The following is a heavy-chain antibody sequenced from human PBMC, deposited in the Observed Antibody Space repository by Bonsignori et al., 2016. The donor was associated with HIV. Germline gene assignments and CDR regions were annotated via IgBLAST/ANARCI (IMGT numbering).Heavy chain of an antibody. J-gene: IGHJ4*02. CDR2: IYGSVST. D-gene: IGHD6-13*01. Sequence: WIRQPPGKGLEWIGYIYGSVSTSYSPSLKSRVSILEDRSKNQFSLRLTSVTAADTAIYFCARDGVAAAGTGLDHWGQGILVTVSS. CDR3: ARDGVAAAGTGLDH. V-gene: IGHV4-59*01.